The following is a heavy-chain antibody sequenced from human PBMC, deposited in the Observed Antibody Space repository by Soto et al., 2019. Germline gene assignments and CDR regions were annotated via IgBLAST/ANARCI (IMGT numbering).Heavy chain of an antibody. Sequence: PSETLSLTCTVSGDSIGGVGYWSWIRPFPGRGLEWIGCISSSGSTYYNPALNNRISLSLDTSQNQFSLKLLSVNAADTDIYYCARSGVTGIVIPSHWFDPWGQGALVTVSS. CDR1: GDSIGGVGY. J-gene: IGHJ5*02. V-gene: IGHV4-31*03. D-gene: IGHD2-21*02. CDR2: ISSSGST. CDR3: ARSGVTGIVIPSHWFDP.